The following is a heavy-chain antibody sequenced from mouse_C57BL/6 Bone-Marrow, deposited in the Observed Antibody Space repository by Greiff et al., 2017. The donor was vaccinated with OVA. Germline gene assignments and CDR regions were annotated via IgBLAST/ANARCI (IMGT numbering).Heavy chain of an antibody. J-gene: IGHJ2*01. CDR1: GYTFTSYW. Sequence: QVQLQQPGAELVKPGASVKLSCKASGYTFTSYWMQWVKQRPGQGLEWIGEIDPSDSYTNYNQKFKGKATLTVDTSSSTAYMQLSSLTSEDSAVYYSARRGYWGQGTTLTVSS. CDR2: IDPSDSYT. V-gene: IGHV1-50*01. CDR3: ARRGY.